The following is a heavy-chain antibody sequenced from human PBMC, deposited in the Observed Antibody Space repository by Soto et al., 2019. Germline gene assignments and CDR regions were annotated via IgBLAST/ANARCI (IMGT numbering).Heavy chain of an antibody. J-gene: IGHJ6*02. CDR1: GGSISSAGYS. CDR3: ARGGSCTGGICYYYYGLDV. D-gene: IGHD2-8*02. Sequence: QILSVTSGVSGGSISSAGYSCSWVRKPTGKGLEWIGYIYPSGSFYYKPSLKSRVTISIDKSKNQFSLRLYSVSAADTAVYYCARGGSCTGGICYYYYGLDVWAQGIRLTV. CDR2: IYPSGSF. V-gene: IGHV4-30-2*01.